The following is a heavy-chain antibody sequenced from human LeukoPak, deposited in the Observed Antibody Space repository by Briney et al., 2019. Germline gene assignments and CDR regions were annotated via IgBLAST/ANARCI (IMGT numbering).Heavy chain of an antibody. J-gene: IGHJ4*02. Sequence: SVKVSCKASGGTFNTYAFNWVRQAPGQGLEWMGRIIPVFGTPHYAQKYQGRLTFTTDEFASTVYMELSSLRSQDTAIYYCARIEGDYGVFVFWGQGTLVTVSS. CDR1: GGTFNTYA. CDR3: ARIEGDYGVFVF. V-gene: IGHV1-69*05. CDR2: IIPVFGTP. D-gene: IGHD4-17*01.